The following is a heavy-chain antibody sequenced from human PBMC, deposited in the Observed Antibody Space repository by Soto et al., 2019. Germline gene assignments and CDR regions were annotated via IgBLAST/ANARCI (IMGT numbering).Heavy chain of an antibody. V-gene: IGHV4-59*01. CDR2: IYYSGST. J-gene: IGHJ4*02. CDR3: ARGGDYGDYGDY. Sequence: QVQLQESGPGLVKPSETLSLTCTVSGGSISSYYWSWIRQPPGKGLEWIGYIYYSGSTNYNPSLKSRXXIXVGXPKNQFSLKLSSVTAADTAVYYCARGGDYGDYGDYWGQGTLVTVSS. D-gene: IGHD4-17*01. CDR1: GGSISSYY.